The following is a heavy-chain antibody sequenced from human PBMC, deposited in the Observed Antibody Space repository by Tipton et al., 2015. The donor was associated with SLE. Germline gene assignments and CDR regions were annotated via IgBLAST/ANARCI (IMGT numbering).Heavy chain of an antibody. V-gene: IGHV4-34*01. D-gene: IGHD2-2*01. J-gene: IGHJ4*02. Sequence: TLSLTCAVYGGSFSGYYWSWIRQPPGKGLEWIGEINHSGSTNYNPSLKSRVTISIDTSKNQFSLKVSSVTAADTAVYYCARGRYCSSTSCSYYFDYWGQGILVTVSS. CDR3: ARGRYCSSTSCSYYFDY. CDR1: GGSFSGYY. CDR2: INHSGST.